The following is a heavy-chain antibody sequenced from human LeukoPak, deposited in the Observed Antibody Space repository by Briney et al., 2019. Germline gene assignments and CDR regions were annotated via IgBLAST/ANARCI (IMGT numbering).Heavy chain of an antibody. D-gene: IGHD2-8*01. J-gene: IGHJ3*02. Sequence: GGSLRLSCAASGFSVRTYWMSWVRQAPGKGLVWLSRISSDGTITSYADAVKGRFTLSRDSAKNTLYLQMNSLRGEDAAVYYCVREDRILLGNDAFDIWGQGTMVTVSS. CDR1: GFSVRTYW. CDR2: ISSDGTIT. V-gene: IGHV3-74*01. CDR3: VREDRILLGNDAFDI.